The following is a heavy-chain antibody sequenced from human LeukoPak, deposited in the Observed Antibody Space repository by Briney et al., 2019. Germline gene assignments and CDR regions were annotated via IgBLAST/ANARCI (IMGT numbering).Heavy chain of an antibody. CDR2: VYYSGST. CDR3: ARLFCSSTSCYMFSPYWFDP. D-gene: IGHD2-2*02. V-gene: IGHV4-39*01. CDR1: GGSISSSSYS. Sequence: PSETLSLTCTVSGGSISSSSYSWGWIRQPPGKGLEWIGSVYYSGSTYYNPSLKSRVTISVDTSKNQFSLKLSSVTAADTAVYYCARLFCSSTSCYMFSPYWFDPWGQGTLVTVSS. J-gene: IGHJ5*02.